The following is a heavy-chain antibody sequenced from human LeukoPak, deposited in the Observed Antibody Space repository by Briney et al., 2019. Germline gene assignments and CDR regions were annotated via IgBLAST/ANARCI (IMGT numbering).Heavy chain of an antibody. V-gene: IGHV3-23*01. Sequence: GGSLRLSCAASGFTFSSYAMSWVRQAQGKGLEWVSAISGSGGSTYYADSVKGRFTISRDNSKNTLYLQMNSLRAEDTAVYYCAKKQMVRGVILHFDYWGQGTLVTVSS. CDR3: AKKQMVRGVILHFDY. CDR2: ISGSGGST. CDR1: GFTFSSYA. J-gene: IGHJ4*02. D-gene: IGHD3-10*01.